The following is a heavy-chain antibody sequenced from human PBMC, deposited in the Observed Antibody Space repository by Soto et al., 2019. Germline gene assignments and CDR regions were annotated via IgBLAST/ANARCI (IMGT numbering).Heavy chain of an antibody. CDR1: GYTFTSFA. Sequence: ASVKVSCKASGYTFTSFAMHWVSQAPGQSLEWMGWINVGNGNTKYSQNSQGRLTITRNTSASTAYMELSSLRSEDTAVYYCASSSSWYAEALDIWGQGTMVTVSS. D-gene: IGHD6-13*01. CDR3: ASSSSWYAEALDI. J-gene: IGHJ3*02. CDR2: INVGNGNT. V-gene: IGHV1-3*01.